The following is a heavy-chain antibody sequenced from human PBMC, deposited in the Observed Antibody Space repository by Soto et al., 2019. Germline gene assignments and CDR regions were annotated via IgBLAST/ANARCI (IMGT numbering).Heavy chain of an antibody. D-gene: IGHD3-10*01. CDR2: IYYSGST. Sequence: SETLSLTCAVSGGSISSSSYYWGWIRQPPGKGLEWIGSIYYSGSTYYNPSLKSRVTISVDTSKNQFSLKLSSVTAADTAVYYCARQIYGSGSYSYFQHWGQGTLVTVSS. CDR3: ARQIYGSGSYSYFQH. J-gene: IGHJ1*01. CDR1: GGSISSSSYY. V-gene: IGHV4-39*01.